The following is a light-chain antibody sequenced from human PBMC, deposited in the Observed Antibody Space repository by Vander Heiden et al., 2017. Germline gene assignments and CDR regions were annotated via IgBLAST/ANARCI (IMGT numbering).Light chain of an antibody. CDR3: HQYNDYSGGT. V-gene: IGKV1-5*03. CDR1: QTIPSY. Sequence: DIQMTQSPSTLSASVGDRLTITCRASQTIPSYLAWYQQKPGEAPKLLIYKASNLESGVPSRFSGSGSGTEFTLTISSLQPDDFATDYCHQYNDYSGGTFGQGTKVEIK. CDR2: KAS. J-gene: IGKJ2*01.